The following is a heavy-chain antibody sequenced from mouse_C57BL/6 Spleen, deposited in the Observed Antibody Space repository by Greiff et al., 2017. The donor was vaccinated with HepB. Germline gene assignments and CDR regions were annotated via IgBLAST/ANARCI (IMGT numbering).Heavy chain of an antibody. Sequence: DVHLVESGGGLVQPGGSLKLSCAASGFTFSDYYMYWVRQTPEKRLEWVAYISNGGGSTYYPDTVKGRFTISRDNAKNTLYLQMSRLKSEDTAMYYCARGGIYYGNRLYFDVWGTGTTVTVSS. J-gene: IGHJ1*03. V-gene: IGHV5-12*01. CDR2: ISNGGGST. CDR3: ARGGIYYGNRLYFDV. CDR1: GFTFSDYY. D-gene: IGHD2-1*01.